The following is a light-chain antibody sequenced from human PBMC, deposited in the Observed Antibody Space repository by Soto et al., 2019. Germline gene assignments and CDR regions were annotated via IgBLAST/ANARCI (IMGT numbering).Light chain of an antibody. CDR3: ATWDGSLPGEV. V-gene: IGLV1-51*01. CDR1: SSNIGNNY. CDR2: VNN. Sequence: QSVLTQSPSVSAAPGQTVTISCSGSSSNIGNNYESSYQQLPGTAPKLLIFVNNKRPSGIPDRFSGSKAGTSGTLDITGLQTGDEVDYYCATWDGSLPGEVFGGGIKLTVL. J-gene: IGLJ2*01.